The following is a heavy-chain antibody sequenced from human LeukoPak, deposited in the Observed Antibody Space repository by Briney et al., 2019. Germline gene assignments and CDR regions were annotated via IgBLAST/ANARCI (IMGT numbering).Heavy chain of an antibody. CDR2: MSHSGST. Sequence: SSDTLSLTCTVSGGSVSSYHWSWIRQPPGKGQEWIRYMSHSGSTNYNPSLRSRVTISVDTSKNQLSLKLSSVTAADTAVYYCARDQVGGTWYFDLWGRGTLVTVSS. CDR1: GGSVSSYH. CDR3: ARDQVGGTWYFDL. J-gene: IGHJ2*01. D-gene: IGHD1-26*01. V-gene: IGHV4-59*02.